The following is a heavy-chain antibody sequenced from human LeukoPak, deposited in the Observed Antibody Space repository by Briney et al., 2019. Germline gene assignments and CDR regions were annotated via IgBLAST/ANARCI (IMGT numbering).Heavy chain of an antibody. CDR3: ARGKDSSSWYWFAFDI. Sequence: ASVKVSCKASGYSSTNYGISWVRQAPGQGLEWMGWIHIYRGNTNYAQKFQGRVTMTTDTSTSTVYMELSSLRSEDTAVYYCARGKDSSSWYWFAFDIWGQGTMVTVSS. CDR2: IHIYRGNT. D-gene: IGHD6-13*01. CDR1: GYSSTNYG. J-gene: IGHJ3*02. V-gene: IGHV1-18*01.